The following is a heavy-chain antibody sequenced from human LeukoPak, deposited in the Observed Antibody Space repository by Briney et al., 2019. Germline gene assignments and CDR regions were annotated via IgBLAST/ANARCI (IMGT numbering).Heavy chain of an antibody. D-gene: IGHD3-22*01. V-gene: IGHV3-74*01. CDR2: INSDGSST. J-gene: IGHJ4*02. CDR3: ARGSLYDSSGYYYGY. Sequence: GGSLRLSCAASGFTFSSYWMHWVRQAPGKGLVWVSRINSDGSSTSYADSVKGRFTISRDNAKNTLYLQMNSLRAEDTAVYYCARGSLYDSSGYYYGYWGQGTLVTVSS. CDR1: GFTFSSYW.